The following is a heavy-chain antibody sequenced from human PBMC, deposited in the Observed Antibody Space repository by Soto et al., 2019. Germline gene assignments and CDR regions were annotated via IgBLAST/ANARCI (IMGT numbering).Heavy chain of an antibody. CDR2: INHSGST. Sequence: SETLSLTCAVYGGSFSGYYWSWIRQPPGKGLEWIGEINHSGSTNYNPSLKSRVTISVDTSKNQFSLKLSSVTAADTAVYYCARAPIVVPAAIGGVSDWFDPWGQGTLVTVPQ. D-gene: IGHD2-2*02. CDR1: GGSFSGYY. J-gene: IGHJ5*02. CDR3: ARAPIVVPAAIGGVSDWFDP. V-gene: IGHV4-34*01.